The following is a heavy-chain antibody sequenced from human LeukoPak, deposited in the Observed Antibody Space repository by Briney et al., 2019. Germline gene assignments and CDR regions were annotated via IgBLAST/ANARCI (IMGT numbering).Heavy chain of an antibody. CDR3: ARAGGGYSYGYIDY. Sequence: GIIPIFGTANYAQKFQGRVTITADESTSTAYMELSSLRSEDTAVYYCARAGGGYSYGYIDYWGQGTLVTVSS. J-gene: IGHJ4*02. CDR2: IIPIFGTA. D-gene: IGHD5-18*01. V-gene: IGHV1-69*01.